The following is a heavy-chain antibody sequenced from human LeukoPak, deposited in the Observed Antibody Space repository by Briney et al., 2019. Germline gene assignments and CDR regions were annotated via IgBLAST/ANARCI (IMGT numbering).Heavy chain of an antibody. CDR2: IYVDGRTT. Sequence: GGSLRLSCVASGFTFSNYRMHWVRQPPGKGLVWVSRIYVDGRTTNYADSVKGRFTISRDNAKNTVYLEMNSLSVEDTATYYCIRDFRSADLWGQGTLVTVSS. J-gene: IGHJ5*02. CDR3: IRDFRSADL. V-gene: IGHV3-74*01. CDR1: GFTFSNYR.